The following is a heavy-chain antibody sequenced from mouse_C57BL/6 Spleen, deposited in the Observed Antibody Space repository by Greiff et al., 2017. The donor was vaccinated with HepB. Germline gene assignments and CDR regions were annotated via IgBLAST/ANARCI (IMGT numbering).Heavy chain of an antibody. J-gene: IGHJ2*01. D-gene: IGHD2-3*01. CDR3: ARRGDGYLYYFDY. CDR1: GYSFTGYY. V-gene: IGHV1-42*01. CDR2: INPSTGGT. Sequence: VQLQQSGPELVKPGASVKISCKASGYSFTGYYMNWVKQSPEKSLEWIGEINPSTGGTTYNQKFKAKATLTVDKSSSTAYMQLKSLTSEDSAVYYCARRGDGYLYYFDYWGQGTTLTVSS.